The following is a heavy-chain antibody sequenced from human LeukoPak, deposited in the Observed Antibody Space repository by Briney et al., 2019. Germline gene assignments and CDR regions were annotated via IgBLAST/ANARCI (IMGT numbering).Heavy chain of an antibody. D-gene: IGHD3-22*01. J-gene: IGHJ4*02. CDR3: ARDPYYYDSSGYSP. V-gene: IGHV3-30-3*01. CDR2: ISYDGSNK. CDR1: GFTFSSYA. Sequence: GGSLRLSCAASGFTFSSYAMHWVRQAPGKGLEWVAVISYDGSNKYYADSVKGRFTLSRDNSKNTLYLQMNSLRAEDTAVSYCARDPYYYDSSGYSPWGQGTLVTVSS.